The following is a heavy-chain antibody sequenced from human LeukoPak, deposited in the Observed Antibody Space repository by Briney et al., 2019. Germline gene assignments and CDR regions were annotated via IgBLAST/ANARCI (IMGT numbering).Heavy chain of an antibody. D-gene: IGHD6-13*01. V-gene: IGHV3-21*01. CDR3: ARATGYDATFDY. CDR2: ISSSSNYI. Sequence: KSGGSLRLSCAASGFTFSSYSMNWVRQAPGKGLEWVSSISSSSNYIYNADSVKARFTISRDNAKNSLYLQMNSLRAEDTALYYCARATGYDATFDYWGQGTLGSPSP. J-gene: IGHJ4*02. CDR1: GFTFSSYS.